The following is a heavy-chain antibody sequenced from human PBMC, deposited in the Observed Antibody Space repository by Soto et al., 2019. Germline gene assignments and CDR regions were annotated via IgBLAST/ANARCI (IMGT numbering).Heavy chain of an antibody. Sequence: EVKLLESGGGLVQPGGSVRLSCAASGFPFWTYSMSWVRQAPRKGLEWVSGISGSGTATYYTDSVKGRFTVSRDNSKDTLFLQMNTLRVEDTAVYYCAKTRLYDNNDYHRDGFDVRGPGTVVTLSS. V-gene: IGHV3-23*01. J-gene: IGHJ3*01. CDR1: GFPFWTYS. CDR3: AKTRLYDNNDYHRDGFDV. D-gene: IGHD3-22*01. CDR2: ISGSGTAT.